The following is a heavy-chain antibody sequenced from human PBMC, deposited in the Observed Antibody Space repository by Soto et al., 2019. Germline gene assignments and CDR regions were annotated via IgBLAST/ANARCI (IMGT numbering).Heavy chain of an antibody. J-gene: IGHJ6*03. CDR2: LSGSGGRT. CDR1: GFTFSNYA. CDR3: AGELLSQSYYYYMEV. D-gene: IGHD3-10*01. Sequence: EVQLLESGGGLVQPGGSLRLSCAASGFTFSNYAMSWVRQSPGKGLEWVSGLSGSGGRTYYADSVKGRFTISRDNSKNTLYLQRTSVRAEDTAIYFCAGELLSQSYYYYMEVWCKGTRVTVSS. V-gene: IGHV3-23*01.